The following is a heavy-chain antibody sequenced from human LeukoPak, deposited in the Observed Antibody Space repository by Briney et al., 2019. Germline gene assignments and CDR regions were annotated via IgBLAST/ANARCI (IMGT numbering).Heavy chain of an antibody. D-gene: IGHD6-19*01. V-gene: IGHV1-3*01. J-gene: IGHJ5*02. CDR1: GYTFTTYA. CDR2: INGGNGNT. CDR3: ARNQRIGVPASNWFDP. Sequence: SVKVSCKASGYTFTTYAIHWVRQAPGQSLEWMGWINGGNGNTEYSQKFQGRVTITRDRSASTAYMELSSLRSEDTALYYCARNQRIGVPASNWFDPWGQGTLVIVSS.